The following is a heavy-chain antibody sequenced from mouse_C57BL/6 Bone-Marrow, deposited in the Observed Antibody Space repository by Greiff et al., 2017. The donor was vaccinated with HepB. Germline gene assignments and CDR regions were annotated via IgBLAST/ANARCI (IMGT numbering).Heavy chain of an antibody. CDR3: ARSVYYDLLDY. D-gene: IGHD2-4*01. V-gene: IGHV1-42*01. CDR1: GYSFTGYY. J-gene: IGHJ2*01. Sequence: VQLQQSGPELVKPGASVKISCKASGYSFTGYYMNWVKQSPEKSLEWIGEINPSTGGTTYNQKFKSKATLTVDKSYSTAYMQLKSLTSEDSAVYYCARSVYYDLLDYWGQGTTLTVSS. CDR2: INPSTGGT.